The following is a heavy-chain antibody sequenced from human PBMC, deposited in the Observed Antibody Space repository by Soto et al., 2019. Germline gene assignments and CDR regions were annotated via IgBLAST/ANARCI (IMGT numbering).Heavy chain of an antibody. Sequence: QVQLVESGGGVVQPGRSLRLSCAASGFTFGSYGMHWVRQAPGKGLEWVAVISYDGSNKYYADSVKGRFTISRDNSKNTLYLQMNSLRAEDTAVYYCDTNSGRPNDYWGQGTLVTVSS. D-gene: IGHD1-26*01. CDR3: DTNSGRPNDY. J-gene: IGHJ4*02. V-gene: IGHV3-30*03. CDR1: GFTFGSYG. CDR2: ISYDGSNK.